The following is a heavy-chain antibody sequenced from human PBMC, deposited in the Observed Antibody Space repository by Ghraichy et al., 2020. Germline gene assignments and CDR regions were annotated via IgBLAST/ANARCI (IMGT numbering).Heavy chain of an antibody. D-gene: IGHD1-26*01. Sequence: ASVKVSCKASGYTFTDYWVHWVRQAPGQGLEWMGWTVPNNGGTNYAQSFRGRVTLTRDTSISTVYMELTRLRSDDTAGYYCARGGIHHGFDYWGQGTLVTVSA. CDR3: ARGGIHHGFDY. CDR1: GYTFTDYW. J-gene: IGHJ4*02. CDR2: TVPNNGGT. V-gene: IGHV1-2*02.